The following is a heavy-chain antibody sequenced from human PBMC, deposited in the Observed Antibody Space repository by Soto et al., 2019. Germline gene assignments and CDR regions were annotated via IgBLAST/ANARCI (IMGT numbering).Heavy chain of an antibody. J-gene: IGHJ6*03. CDR2: ISSGSTTI. Sequence: GGSLRLSCAASGFSFSTYSMNWVRQAPGKGLEWVSYISSGSTTIYYADSVKGRFTISRDNAKDLLYLQMNSLRAEDTAVYHCARGYNWNYRNYYMDVWGKGTTVTVS. CDR3: ARGYNWNYRNYYMDV. CDR1: GFSFSTYS. D-gene: IGHD1-7*01. V-gene: IGHV3-48*01.